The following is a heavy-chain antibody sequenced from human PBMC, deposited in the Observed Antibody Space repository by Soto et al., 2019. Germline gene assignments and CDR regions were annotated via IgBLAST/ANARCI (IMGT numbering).Heavy chain of an antibody. CDR2: INHSGST. Sequence: SETLSLTCAVYGGSFSGYYWSWIRQPPGKGLEWIGEINHSGSTNYNPSLKSRVTISVDTSKNQFSLKLSSVTAADTAVYYCARGPRVVQWLPIDRQFDYWGQGTLVTVSS. CDR1: GGSFSGYY. CDR3: ARGPRVVQWLPIDRQFDY. J-gene: IGHJ4*02. V-gene: IGHV4-34*01. D-gene: IGHD6-19*01.